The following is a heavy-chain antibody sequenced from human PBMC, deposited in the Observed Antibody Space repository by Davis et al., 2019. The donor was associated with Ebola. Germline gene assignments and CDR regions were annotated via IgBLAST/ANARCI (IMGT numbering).Heavy chain of an antibody. Sequence: GGSLRLSCSASGFTFSSSGMQWVRQAPGKGLEYASRISSNGGRTYYADSVRGRFTISRDTSRNTLYLQMSGLIVEDTAVYYYVKDGGYWGQGTLVTVSS. CDR1: GFTFSSSG. J-gene: IGHJ4*02. V-gene: IGHV3-64D*08. D-gene: IGHD3-16*01. CDR3: VKDGGY. CDR2: ISSNGGRT.